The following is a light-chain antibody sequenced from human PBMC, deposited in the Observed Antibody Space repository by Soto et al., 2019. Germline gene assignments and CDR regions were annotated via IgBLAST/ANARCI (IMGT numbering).Light chain of an antibody. J-gene: IGLJ2*01. V-gene: IGLV4-69*01. CDR1: SGHSNYA. CDR2: LNSDGSH. Sequence: QLVLTQSPSASASLGASVKLTCTLSSGHSNYAIAWHQQQSEQGPRYLMKLNSDGSHSKGDGIPDRFSGSSSGAERYLTISSLQSEDEADYYCQTLGSGIVVFGGGTKLTVL. CDR3: QTLGSGIVV.